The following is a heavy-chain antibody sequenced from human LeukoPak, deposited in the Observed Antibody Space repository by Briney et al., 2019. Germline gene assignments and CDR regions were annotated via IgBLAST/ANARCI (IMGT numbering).Heavy chain of an antibody. J-gene: IGHJ4*02. Sequence: GGSLRLSCAASGFTFSSYSMNWVRQAPGKGLEWVSGISGSGGSTYYADSVKGRFTISRDNSKNTLYLQMNSLRAEDTAVYYCAAYSSGWSYFDYWGQGTLVTVSS. V-gene: IGHV3-23*01. CDR1: GFTFSSYS. CDR3: AAYSSGWSYFDY. CDR2: ISGSGGST. D-gene: IGHD6-13*01.